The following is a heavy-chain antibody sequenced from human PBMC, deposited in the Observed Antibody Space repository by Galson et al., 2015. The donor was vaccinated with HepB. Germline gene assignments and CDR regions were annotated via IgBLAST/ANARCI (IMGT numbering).Heavy chain of an antibody. Sequence: LVKPTQTLSLTCTFSGFSLSTTGMGVGWIRQPPGKALEWLALIAWDDQTRYSPSLRSRLSITKDTSKNQVVLTMTNVGPVDTGTYYCAHRRWLIFDYWGQGALVTVSS. CDR2: IAWDDQT. CDR1: GFSLSTTGMG. D-gene: IGHD6-19*01. J-gene: IGHJ4*02. V-gene: IGHV2-5*02. CDR3: AHRRWLIFDY.